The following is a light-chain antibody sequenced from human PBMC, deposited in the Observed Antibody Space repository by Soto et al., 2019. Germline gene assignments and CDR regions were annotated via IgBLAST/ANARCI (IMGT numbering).Light chain of an antibody. J-gene: IGKJ3*01. CDR1: QSVSSSY. Sequence: EIVLTQSPGTLSLSPGERATLSYRASQSVSSSYLAWYQQKPGQTPRLLIYGASSRATGIPDRFSGSGSGTDFTLTISRLEPEDFAVYYCHHYGNSPPFTFGPGTKVDIK. V-gene: IGKV3-20*01. CDR3: HHYGNSPPFT. CDR2: GAS.